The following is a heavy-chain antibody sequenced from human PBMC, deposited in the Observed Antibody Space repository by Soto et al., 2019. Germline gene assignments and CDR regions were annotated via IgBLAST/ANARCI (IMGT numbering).Heavy chain of an antibody. Sequence: QVQLQESGPGLVKPSETLSLTCTVSGGSISSYYWSWIRQPPGKGLEWIGYIYYSGSTNYNPSLKSRVTISVDTSKNQFSLKLSSVTAADTAVYYCARGKVRGVMAYWGQGTLVTVSS. V-gene: IGHV4-59*01. J-gene: IGHJ4*02. CDR3: ARGKVRGVMAY. CDR1: GGSISSYY. D-gene: IGHD3-10*01. CDR2: IYYSGST.